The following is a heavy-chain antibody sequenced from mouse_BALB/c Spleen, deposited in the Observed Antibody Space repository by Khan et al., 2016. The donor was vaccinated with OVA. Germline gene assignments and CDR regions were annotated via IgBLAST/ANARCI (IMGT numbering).Heavy chain of an antibody. CDR1: GYSITSDYA. V-gene: IGHV3-2*02. CDR2: INYSGGT. CDR3: ARWFTY. Sequence: VQLKESGPGLVKPSQSLSLTCTVTGYSITSDYARNWIRQFPGNKLEWMGYINYSGGTSYLPSLKSRISITRDTSKNQFFLQLNSVTTEDSATYYCARWFTYWGQGTLVTVS. J-gene: IGHJ3*01.